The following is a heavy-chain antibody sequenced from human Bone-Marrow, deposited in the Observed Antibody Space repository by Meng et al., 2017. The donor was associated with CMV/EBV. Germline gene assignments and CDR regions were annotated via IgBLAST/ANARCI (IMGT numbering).Heavy chain of an antibody. CDR3: AREVQNNYDFWSAGWFDP. Sequence: GESLKISCAASGFTVSSNYMSWVRQAPGKGLEWVSVIYSGGSTYYADYVKGRFTISRDNSKNTLYLQMNSLRAEDTAVYYCAREVQNNYDFWSAGWFDPWGQGTLVTVSS. V-gene: IGHV3-66*02. CDR2: IYSGGST. D-gene: IGHD3-3*01. CDR1: GFTVSSNY. J-gene: IGHJ5*02.